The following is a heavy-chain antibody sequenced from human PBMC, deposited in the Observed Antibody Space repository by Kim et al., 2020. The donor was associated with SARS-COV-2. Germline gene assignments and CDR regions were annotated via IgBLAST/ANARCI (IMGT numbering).Heavy chain of an antibody. Sequence: GGSVRLSCAASGFTFSSYWMTWVRQAPGKGLEWVANIKQDGNQKYYVDSVKGRFTISRDNAKNSLYLQMNSLRAEDTAVYYCARDGDLYSSGKDAFDIWG. V-gene: IGHV3-7*01. CDR1: GFTFSSYW. CDR2: IKQDGNQK. CDR3: ARDGDLYSSGKDAFDI. D-gene: IGHD6-19*01. J-gene: IGHJ3*02.